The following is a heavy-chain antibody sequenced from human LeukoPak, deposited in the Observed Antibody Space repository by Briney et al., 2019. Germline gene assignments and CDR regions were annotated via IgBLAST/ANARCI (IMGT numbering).Heavy chain of an antibody. CDR1: DGSISSHY. D-gene: IGHD3-16*02. Sequence: PSETLFLTCTVSDGSISSHYWSWTRQPPGKGLEWIGHIYYSGSTEYNLSLKSRVTLSVDTSKNQFSLKLSSVTAADTAVYYCARGIYDYVRGSSRLHFDYWGQGTLVTVSS. CDR2: IYYSGST. CDR3: ARGIYDYVRGSSRLHFDY. J-gene: IGHJ4*02. V-gene: IGHV4-59*11.